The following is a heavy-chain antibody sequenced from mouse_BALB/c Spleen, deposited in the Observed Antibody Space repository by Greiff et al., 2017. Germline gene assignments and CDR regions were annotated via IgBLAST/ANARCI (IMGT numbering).Heavy chain of an antibody. CDR3: ARGRAARAPFAY. J-gene: IGHJ3*01. Sequence: EVQLQQSGAELVKPGASVKLSCTASGFNIKDTYMHWVKQRPEQGLEWIGRIDPANGNTKYDPKFQGKATITADTSSNTAYLQLSSLTSEDTAVYYCARGRAARAPFAYWGQGTLVTVSA. V-gene: IGHV14-3*02. CDR2: IDPANGNT. CDR1: GFNIKDTY. D-gene: IGHD3-1*01.